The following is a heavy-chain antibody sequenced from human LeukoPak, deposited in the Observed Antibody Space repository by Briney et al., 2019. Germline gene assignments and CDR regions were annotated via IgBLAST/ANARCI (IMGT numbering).Heavy chain of an antibody. CDR1: GCSTSSGDYY. D-gene: IGHD5-12*01. CDR3: ARFSGYDSSVDY. CDR2: IYYSGST. J-gene: IGHJ4*02. Sequence: SETLSLTCTVSGCSTSSGDYYWSWIRQPPGKGLEWIGYIYYSGSTSYNPSLKSRVTISVDTSKNQFSLKVSSVTAADTAVYYCARFSGYDSSVDYWGQGTLVTVSS. V-gene: IGHV4-30-4*01.